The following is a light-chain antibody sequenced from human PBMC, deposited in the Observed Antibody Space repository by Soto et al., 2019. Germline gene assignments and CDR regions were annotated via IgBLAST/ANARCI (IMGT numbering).Light chain of an antibody. CDR3: SSYTTSRSYVI. Sequence: QSALTQPASVSGSPGQSITISCTGTSGDVGAYKYVSWYQHYPGKAPKLIIYAVTNRPSGVSHRFSGSKSGNTASLTISGLLAEDEADYYCSSYTTSRSYVIFGGGTKLTVL. J-gene: IGLJ2*01. CDR1: SGDVGAYKY. CDR2: AVT. V-gene: IGLV2-14*01.